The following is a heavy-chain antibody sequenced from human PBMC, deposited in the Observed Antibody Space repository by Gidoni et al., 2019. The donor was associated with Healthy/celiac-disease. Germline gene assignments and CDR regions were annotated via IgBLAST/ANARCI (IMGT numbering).Heavy chain of an antibody. D-gene: IGHD6-13*01. CDR1: GWSFRGYY. CDR3: ARGRKVAAARFRSTEYFQH. CDR2: INHSGST. J-gene: IGHJ1*01. V-gene: IGHV4-34*01. Sequence: QVQLQQWGAGLLKPSETLSLTCAVYGWSFRGYYWSWIRQPPGKGLEWIGEINHSGSTNYNPSLKSRVTISVDTSKNQFSLKLSSVTAADTAVYYCARGRKVAAARFRSTEYFQHWGQGTLVTVSS.